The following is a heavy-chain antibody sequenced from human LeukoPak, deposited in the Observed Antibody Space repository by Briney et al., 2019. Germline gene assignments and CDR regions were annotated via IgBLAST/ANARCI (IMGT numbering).Heavy chain of an antibody. CDR3: ARELGLRYFDWLPELFDY. CDR2: ISSSSSTI. Sequence: GGSLRLSCAASGFTFSSYSMNWVRQAPGKGLEWVSYISSSSSTIYYADSVKGRFTISRDNAKNSPYLQMNSLRAEDTAVYYCARELGLRYFDWLPELFDYWGQGTLVTVSS. CDR1: GFTFSSYS. D-gene: IGHD3-9*01. V-gene: IGHV3-48*01. J-gene: IGHJ4*02.